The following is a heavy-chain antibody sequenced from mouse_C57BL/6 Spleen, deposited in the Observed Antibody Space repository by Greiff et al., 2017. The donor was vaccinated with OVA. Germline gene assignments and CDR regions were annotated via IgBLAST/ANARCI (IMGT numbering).Heavy chain of an antibody. V-gene: IGHV14-1*01. D-gene: IGHD1-1*01. CDR3: TTEGGSSYDWYFDV. J-gene: IGHJ1*03. CDR2: IDPEDGDT. Sequence: VQLKESGAELVRPGASVKLSCTASGFNIKDYYMHWVKQRPEQGLEWIGRIDPEDGDTEYAPKFQGKATMTADTSSNTAYLQLSSLTSEDTAVYYCTTEGGSSYDWYFDVWGTGTTVTVSS. CDR1: GFNIKDYY.